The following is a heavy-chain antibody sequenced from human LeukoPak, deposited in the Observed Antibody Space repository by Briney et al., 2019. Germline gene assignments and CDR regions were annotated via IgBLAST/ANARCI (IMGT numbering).Heavy chain of an antibody. J-gene: IGHJ6*02. D-gene: IGHD5-24*01. V-gene: IGHV4-59*01. CDR3: ARESRDGYNFVDYYYYYGMDV. CDR1: GGSISSYY. Sequence: SETLSLTCTVSGGSISSYYWSWIRQPPGKGLEWIGYIYYSGSTNYNPSLKSRVTISVDTSKNQFSLKLSSVTAADTAVYYCARESRDGYNFVDYYYYYGMDVWGQGTTVTVSS. CDR2: IYYSGST.